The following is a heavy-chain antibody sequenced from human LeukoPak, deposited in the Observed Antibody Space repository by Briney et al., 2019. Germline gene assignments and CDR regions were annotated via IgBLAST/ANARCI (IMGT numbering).Heavy chain of an antibody. CDR3: ARPGAGATADI. V-gene: IGHV3-48*01. D-gene: IGHD5-12*01. Sequence: GGSLRLSCEASGFNFKGSYMTWVRQAPGKGLEWISYISHSGGTQYYADSVKGRITISRDNSMNTLYLQMNSLRAEDTAVYYCARPGAGATADIWGQGTMVTVSS. CDR1: GFNFKGSY. J-gene: IGHJ3*02. CDR2: ISHSGGTQ.